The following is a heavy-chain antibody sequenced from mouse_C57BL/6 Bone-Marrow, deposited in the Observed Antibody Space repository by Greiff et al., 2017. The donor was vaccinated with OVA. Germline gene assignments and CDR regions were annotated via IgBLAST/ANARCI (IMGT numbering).Heavy chain of an antibody. CDR3: TTYRY. CDR2: IDPENGDT. Sequence: EVQLQQSGAELVRPGASVTLSCSASGFTIKDDYMHCVKERPEQGLEWIGWIDPENGDTDYASKFQGKATITADTSSKPVYLHLSSLTSVDTAVYYCTTYRYWGQGTTLTVSS. CDR1: GFTIKDDY. J-gene: IGHJ2*01. V-gene: IGHV14-4*01.